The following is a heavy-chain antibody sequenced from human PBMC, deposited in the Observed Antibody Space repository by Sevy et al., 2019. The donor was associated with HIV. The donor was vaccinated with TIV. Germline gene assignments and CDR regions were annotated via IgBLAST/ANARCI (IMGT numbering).Heavy chain of an antibody. J-gene: IGHJ4*02. CDR2: IYPNGDVT. D-gene: IGHD1-20*01. CDR1: GFTFINYA. V-gene: IGHV3-23*01. CDR3: AKDFCRTDNCADLFDY. Sequence: GGSLRLSCAASGFTFINYAMTWVRQAPGKGLEWVSSIYPNGDVTFYAESVKGRFIISRDSSKNTLFLQMNSLRAEDTAVYYCAKDFCRTDNCADLFDYWGQGILVTVSS.